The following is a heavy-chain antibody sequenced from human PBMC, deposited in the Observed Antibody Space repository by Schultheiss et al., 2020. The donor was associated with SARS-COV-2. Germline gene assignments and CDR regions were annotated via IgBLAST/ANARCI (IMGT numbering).Heavy chain of an antibody. CDR2: ISGSGGST. D-gene: IGHD1-7*01. CDR1: GFSVSNNY. Sequence: GESLKISCAASGFSVSNNYMSWVRQAPGKGLEWVSAISGSGGSTYYADSVKGRFTISRDNSKNTLYLQMNSLRAEDTAVYYCAKELELGLNWGQGTLVTVSS. J-gene: IGHJ4*02. CDR3: AKELELGLN. V-gene: IGHV3-23*01.